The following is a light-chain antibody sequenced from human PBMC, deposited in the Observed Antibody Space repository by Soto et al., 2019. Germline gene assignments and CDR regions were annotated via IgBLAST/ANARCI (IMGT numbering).Light chain of an antibody. CDR3: QQYGSSPWT. CDR1: QSVSSSY. Sequence: EIVLTQSPGTLSFSPGERATLSCRASQSVSSSYLAWYQQKPGQAPRLLIYGASSRATGIPDRFSGSGSGTDFTLTISRLEPEDFALYYCQQYGSSPWTLGQGTKVEIK. CDR2: GAS. V-gene: IGKV3-20*01. J-gene: IGKJ1*01.